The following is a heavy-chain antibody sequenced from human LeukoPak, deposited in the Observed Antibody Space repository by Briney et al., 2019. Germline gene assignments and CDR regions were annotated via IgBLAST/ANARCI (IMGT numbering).Heavy chain of an antibody. Sequence: GGSLRLSCAASGFTFSGFSLNWVRQAPGKGLEWISNIRGSGFDMYYAASVKGRFTISRGSATNSLYLQMNNLKVDDTAVYFCVRDLNWAFDSWGQGTLVTVSS. CDR3: VRDLNWAFDS. CDR1: GFTFSGFS. CDR2: IRGSGFDM. D-gene: IGHD3/OR15-3a*01. J-gene: IGHJ4*02. V-gene: IGHV3-48*01.